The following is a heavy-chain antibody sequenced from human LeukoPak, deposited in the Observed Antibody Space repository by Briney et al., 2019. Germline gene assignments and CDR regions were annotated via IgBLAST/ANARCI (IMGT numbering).Heavy chain of an antibody. CDR1: GYTFTSYG. V-gene: IGHV1-18*01. Sequence: ASVKVSCKASGYTFTSYGISWVRQAPGQGLEWMGWISAYNGNTNYAQKLQGRVTMTTDTSTSTAYMELRSLRSDDTAVYYCARIESQLPYNWFDPWGQGTLVTVSS. CDR2: ISAYNGNT. J-gene: IGHJ5*02. D-gene: IGHD2-2*01. CDR3: ARIESQLPYNWFDP.